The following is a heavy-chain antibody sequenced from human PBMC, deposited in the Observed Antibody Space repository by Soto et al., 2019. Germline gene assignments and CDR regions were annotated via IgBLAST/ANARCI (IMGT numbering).Heavy chain of an antibody. CDR1: GFTVSGSA. D-gene: IGHD3-16*02. CDR2: IRSKTNSYAT. V-gene: IGHV3-73*01. CDR3: XXXXXXLSFPRAFDI. J-gene: IGHJ3*02. Sequence: EVQLVESGGGLVQPGGSLKLSCAASGFTVSGSAVHWVRQASGKGLEWVGRIRSKTNSYATAYAASVKGRFTISRDDSKNTAYLQMNSLKTEDTAXXXXXXXXXXLSFPRAFDIWGQGTMVTVSS.